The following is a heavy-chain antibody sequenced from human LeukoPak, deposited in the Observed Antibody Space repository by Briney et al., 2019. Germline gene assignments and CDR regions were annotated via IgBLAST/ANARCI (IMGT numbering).Heavy chain of an antibody. D-gene: IGHD3-9*01. Sequence: ASVKVSCKASGYTFTGYYMHWVRQAPGQGLEWMGRINPNSGGTNYAQEFQGRVTMTRDTSISTAYMELSRLRSDDTAVYYCAREPMYYDILTGSFDYWGQGTLVTVSS. CDR2: INPNSGGT. V-gene: IGHV1-2*06. J-gene: IGHJ4*02. CDR3: AREPMYYDILTGSFDY. CDR1: GYTFTGYY.